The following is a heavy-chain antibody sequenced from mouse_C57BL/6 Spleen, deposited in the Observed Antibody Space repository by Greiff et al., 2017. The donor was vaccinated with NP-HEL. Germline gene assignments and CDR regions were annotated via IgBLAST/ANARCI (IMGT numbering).Heavy chain of an antibody. CDR3: AREGKTAQAPFAY. D-gene: IGHD3-2*02. J-gene: IGHJ3*01. Sequence: VQLQQSGPELVKPGASVKISCKASGYAFSSSWMNWVKQRPGKGLEWIGRIYPGDGETNYNGKYKGKDTLTADKSSSTAYMQLSSLTSEYSAVYFSAREGKTAQAPFAYWGQGTLVTVSA. CDR1: GYAFSSSW. CDR2: IYPGDGET. V-gene: IGHV1-82*01.